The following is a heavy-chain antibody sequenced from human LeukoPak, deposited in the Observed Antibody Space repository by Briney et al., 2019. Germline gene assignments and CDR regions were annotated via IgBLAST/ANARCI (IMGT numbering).Heavy chain of an antibody. CDR3: ATTGTTGRNGMDV. CDR1: EYRFTAYW. Sequence: GESLKISCKASEYRFTAYWIAWVRHMPGKGLEWMGVIYPEDSDTRYSPSFQGQVTISADKSISTAYLQWSSLKASDTAMYYCATTGTTGRNGMDVWGQGTTVTVSS. D-gene: IGHD1-1*01. J-gene: IGHJ6*02. CDR2: IYPEDSDT. V-gene: IGHV5-51*01.